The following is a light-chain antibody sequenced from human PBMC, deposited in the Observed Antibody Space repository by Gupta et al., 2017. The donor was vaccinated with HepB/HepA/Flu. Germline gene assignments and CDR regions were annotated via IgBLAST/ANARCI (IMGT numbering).Light chain of an antibody. V-gene: IGKV1-5*03. CDR1: QSISTW. CDR2: KAS. J-gene: IGKJ1*01. Sequence: DIQMTQSPSTLSASVGDRVTMTCRASQSISTWLAWNQQKPGKAPKLLIYKASRVESGVPSRFSGSGSGTEFTLTISGLQPDDFATYYCQQDNSYPQTFGQGTKVEIK. CDR3: QQDNSYPQT.